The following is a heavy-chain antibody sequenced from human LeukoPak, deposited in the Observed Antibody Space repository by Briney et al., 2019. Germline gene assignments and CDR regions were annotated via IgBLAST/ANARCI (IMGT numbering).Heavy chain of an antibody. J-gene: IGHJ4*02. D-gene: IGHD1-20*01. CDR2: IRYDGSNK. Sequence: PGGSLRLSCAASGFTFSSYGMHWVRQAPGKGLEWVAFIRYDGSNKYYADSVKGRFTISRDNSKNTLYLQMNSLRAEDTAVYYCANLGVVSWYNWNDELGDWGQGTLVTVSS. CDR3: ANLGVVSWYNWNDELGD. V-gene: IGHV3-30*02. CDR1: GFTFSSYG.